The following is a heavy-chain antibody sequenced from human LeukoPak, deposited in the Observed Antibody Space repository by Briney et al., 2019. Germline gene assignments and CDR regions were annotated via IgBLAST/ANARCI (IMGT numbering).Heavy chain of an antibody. CDR3: AKSGSYCHYYMDV. Sequence: PSETLSLTCTVSGDSISSYYWSWIRQPPGKGLEWIGYIDYSGSTSYSPSLKSRVTMSVDTSKKQFSLKLTSVTAADTAVYYCAKSGSYCHYYMDVWGKGTTVTVSS. J-gene: IGHJ6*03. V-gene: IGHV4-59*08. D-gene: IGHD3-10*01. CDR2: IDYSGST. CDR1: GDSISSYY.